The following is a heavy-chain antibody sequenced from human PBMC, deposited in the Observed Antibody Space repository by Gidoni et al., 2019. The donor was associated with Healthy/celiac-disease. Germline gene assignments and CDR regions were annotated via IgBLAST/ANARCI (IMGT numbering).Heavy chain of an antibody. CDR2: IDYSGRP. CDR3: AGMCGIAAAAYDWFDP. CDR1: GGAIRSSSYY. J-gene: IGHJ5*02. V-gene: IGHV4-39*01. D-gene: IGHD6-13*01. Sequence: QLQLQESGPGLVKPSETRSRTGTDTGGAIRSSSYYWGWIRQPPGKGLEWVGSIDYSGRPYYHPSLHSRVTISVDTSTNQFSLKLSSVPAADTAVYYCAGMCGIAAAAYDWFDPWGQGTLVTVSS.